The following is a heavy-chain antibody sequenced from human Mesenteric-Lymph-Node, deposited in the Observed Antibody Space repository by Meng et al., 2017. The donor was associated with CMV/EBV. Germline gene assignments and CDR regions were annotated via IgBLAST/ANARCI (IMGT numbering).Heavy chain of an antibody. Sequence: SVKVSCKTSGAIFSTYTITWVRQAPGQGLEWMGRIIPIFDEPNYAQKFQGRVTITADKSTSTAYMELSSLRSEDTAIYYCASGGLGAAGGITSWGQGTLVTVSS. CDR2: IIPIFDEP. V-gene: IGHV1-69*02. CDR3: ASGGLGAAGGITS. CDR1: GAIFSTYT. J-gene: IGHJ5*02. D-gene: IGHD6-13*01.